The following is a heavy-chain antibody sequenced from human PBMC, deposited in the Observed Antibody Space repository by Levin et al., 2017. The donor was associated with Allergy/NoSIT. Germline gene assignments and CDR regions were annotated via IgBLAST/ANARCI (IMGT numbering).Heavy chain of an antibody. V-gene: IGHV4-59*08. D-gene: IGHD3-10*01. CDR1: GGSISSYH. Sequence: ASETLSLTCSVSGGSISSYHWSWIRQPPGKGLEWIGHFYYSGSSNYNPSLKSRVTISVDTSKNQFSLNLTSVTAADTAMYYCARHVYPDGSPFGSWGLGSLVTVSS. J-gene: IGHJ4*02. CDR2: FYYSGSS. CDR3: ARHVYPDGSPFGS.